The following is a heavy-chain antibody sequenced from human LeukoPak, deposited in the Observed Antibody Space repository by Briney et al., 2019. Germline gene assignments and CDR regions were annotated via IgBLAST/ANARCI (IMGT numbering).Heavy chain of an antibody. CDR1: GYTFTGYY. CDR2: INPNSGGT. D-gene: IGHD6-19*01. V-gene: IGHV1-2*02. J-gene: IGHJ4*02. Sequence: ASVKVSCKASGYTFTGYYMHWVRQAPGQGLEWMGWINPNSGGTNYAQKFQGRVTMTRDTSISTAYMELSRLRSDDTAVYYCARAFRYSSGWYFDYWGQGALVTVSS. CDR3: ARAFRYSSGWYFDY.